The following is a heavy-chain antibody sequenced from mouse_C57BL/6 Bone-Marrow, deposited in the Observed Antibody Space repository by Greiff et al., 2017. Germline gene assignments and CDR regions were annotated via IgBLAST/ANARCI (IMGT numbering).Heavy chain of an antibody. D-gene: IGHD2-1*01. CDR3: ARYGRRYFDV. CDR2: IDPSDSYT. Sequence: QVQLQQPGAELVKPGASVKLSCKASGYTFTSYWMQWVKQRPGQGLEWIGEIDPSDSYTNYNQKFKGKATLTLDTSSSPADMQLSSRTSEDSAVYYCARYGRRYFDVWGTETTVTVSS. J-gene: IGHJ1*03. CDR1: GYTFTSYW. V-gene: IGHV1-50*01.